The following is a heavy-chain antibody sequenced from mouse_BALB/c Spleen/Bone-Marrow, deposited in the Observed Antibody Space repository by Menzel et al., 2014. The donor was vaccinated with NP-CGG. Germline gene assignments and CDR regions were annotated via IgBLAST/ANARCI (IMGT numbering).Heavy chain of an antibody. J-gene: IGHJ3*01. CDR1: GYTFSSYW. CDR2: ILPGSGST. CDR3: AREDGNHVGFAY. Sequence: QVQLQQSGAEPMKPGASVKISCKATGYTFSSYWIEWVKQRPGHGLEWIGEILPGSGSTNYNEKFKGKATFTADTSSNTAYMQLSSLTSEDSAVYYCAREDGNHVGFAYWGQGTLVTVSA. D-gene: IGHD2-1*01. V-gene: IGHV1-9*01.